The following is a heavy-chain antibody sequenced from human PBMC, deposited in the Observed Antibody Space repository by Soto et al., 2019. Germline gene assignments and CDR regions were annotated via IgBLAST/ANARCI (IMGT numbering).Heavy chain of an antibody. CDR1: GDSISSSSFY. D-gene: IGHD1-26*01. V-gene: IGHV4-39*01. Sequence: PSETLSLTCTVSGDSISSSSFYWGWIRQPPGKGLEWIGHTFHTGATYQNPTLKSRLRMSVDTSKNQSSLNLSSVTATDTAVYYCARRRIVPTTNFDYWGQGTLVTVSS. CDR2: TFHTGAT. J-gene: IGHJ4*02. CDR3: ARRRIVPTTNFDY.